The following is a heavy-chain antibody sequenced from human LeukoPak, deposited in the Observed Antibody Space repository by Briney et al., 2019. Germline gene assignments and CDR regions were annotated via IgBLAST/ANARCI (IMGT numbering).Heavy chain of an antibody. D-gene: IGHD4-17*01. V-gene: IGHV3-33*01. J-gene: IGHJ4*02. Sequence: GGSLRLSCAASGVTFSSYGMHWVSQAPGKGLEWVAVIWYDGSNKYYADSVKGRFTISRDNSKNTLYLQMNSLRAEDTAVYYCARDGEYGDLQYWGQGTLVTVSS. CDR1: GVTFSSYG. CDR2: IWYDGSNK. CDR3: ARDGEYGDLQY.